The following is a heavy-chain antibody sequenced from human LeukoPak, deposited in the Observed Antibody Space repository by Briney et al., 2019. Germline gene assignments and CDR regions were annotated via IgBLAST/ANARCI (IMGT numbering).Heavy chain of an antibody. Sequence: GGSLRLSCAASGFTCRRYGRHGDRRTPGRGLECVTVISYDGSNKYYADSVKGRFTISRDNSKNTLYLQMNSLRAEDTAVYYCAKERWIQLCSSFDYWGQGTLVTGSS. J-gene: IGHJ4*02. V-gene: IGHV3-30*18. CDR1: GFTCRRYG. CDR3: AKERWIQLCSSFDY. CDR2: ISYDGSNK. D-gene: IGHD5-18*01.